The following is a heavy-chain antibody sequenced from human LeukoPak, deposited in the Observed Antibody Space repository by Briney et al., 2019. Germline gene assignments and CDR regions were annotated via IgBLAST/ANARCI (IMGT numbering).Heavy chain of an antibody. CDR1: GFTFNSYA. CDR3: AKVGGYDRYYFDY. V-gene: IGHV3-23*01. D-gene: IGHD5-12*01. J-gene: IGHJ4*02. Sequence: GGSLRLSCAVSGFTFNSYAMSWVRQAPGKGLECVSGISGSGGSTHYADSVKGRFTISRDTSKNTLFLQMNSLRAEDTAVYYCAKVGGYDRYYFDYWGQGTLVTVSS. CDR2: ISGSGGST.